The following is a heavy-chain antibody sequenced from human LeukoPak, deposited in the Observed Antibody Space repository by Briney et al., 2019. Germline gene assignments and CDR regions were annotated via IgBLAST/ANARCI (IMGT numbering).Heavy chain of an antibody. D-gene: IGHD4-17*01. CDR2: IKQDGSEK. CDR3: ARDRDYGDYLNWFDP. CDR1: GFTFSSYW. Sequence: GGSLRLSCAASGFTFSSYWMSWVRQAPGKGLEWVANIKQDGSEKYYVDSVKGRFTISRDNAKNSLYLQMNGLRAEDTAVYYCARDRDYGDYLNWFDPWGQGTLVTVSS. V-gene: IGHV3-7*01. J-gene: IGHJ5*02.